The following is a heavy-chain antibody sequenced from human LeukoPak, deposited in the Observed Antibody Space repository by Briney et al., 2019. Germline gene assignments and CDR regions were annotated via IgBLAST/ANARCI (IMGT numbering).Heavy chain of an antibody. J-gene: IGHJ4*02. Sequence: GRPLRLSCAASGFTLSSYEMNWVRQAPGKGLEWVSFISGSGSPTYYADSVRGRFTISRESAKNSLFLQMNSLRAEDTAVYYFARDMTWGSGSYFDYWGQGILVTVSS. D-gene: IGHD3-10*01. CDR3: ARDMTWGSGSYFDY. CDR1: GFTLSSYE. V-gene: IGHV3-48*03. CDR2: ISGSGSPT.